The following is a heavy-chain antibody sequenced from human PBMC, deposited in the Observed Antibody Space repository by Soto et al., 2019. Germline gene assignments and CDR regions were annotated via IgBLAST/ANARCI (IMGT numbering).Heavy chain of an antibody. Sequence: NPSETLSLTCAVSGDSIGTSGYSWNWIRQPPGKGLEWIGYISHSGSTYSIPSLKSRVTISVDRSNNQFSLKLSSVTAADTAVYYCARDNFYYGMDVWGQGTTVT. CDR3: ARDNFYYGMDV. J-gene: IGHJ6*02. V-gene: IGHV4-30-2*01. CDR1: GDSIGTSGYS. CDR2: ISHSGST.